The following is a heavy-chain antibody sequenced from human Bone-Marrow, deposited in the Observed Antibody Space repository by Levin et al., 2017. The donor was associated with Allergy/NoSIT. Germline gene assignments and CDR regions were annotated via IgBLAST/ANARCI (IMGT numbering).Heavy chain of an antibody. CDR3: TTDRASSAWTGWGWFDS. D-gene: IGHD6-19*01. CDR2: IKSKGDGGTT. CDR1: GFTFTNAW. V-gene: IGHV3-15*05. J-gene: IGHJ5*01. Sequence: TPGGSLRLSCETSGFTFTNAWMSWVRQAPGKGLEWVGHIKSKGDGGTTDYAAPLRDRFIISRHDTKNTLYLQINSLKIEDTAVYYCTTDRASSAWTGWGWFDSWGQGTQVTVSS.